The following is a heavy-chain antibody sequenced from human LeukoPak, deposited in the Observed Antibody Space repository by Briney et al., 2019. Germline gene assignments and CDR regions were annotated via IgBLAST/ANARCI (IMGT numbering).Heavy chain of an antibody. V-gene: IGHV3-30*14. CDR2: ISHDGSNT. Sequence: GGSLRLSCAVSGFTLRRSDEHGVRQAPGKGLEWVAVISHDGSNTDYTDSVKGRFTISRDNSKNTLHLQMNSLRAEDTAVYYCARAVGLSGSGLSGFYLWGPGTTVTVSS. CDR3: ARAVGLSGSGLSGFYL. D-gene: IGHD3-16*02. J-gene: IGHJ6*02. CDR1: GFTLRRSD.